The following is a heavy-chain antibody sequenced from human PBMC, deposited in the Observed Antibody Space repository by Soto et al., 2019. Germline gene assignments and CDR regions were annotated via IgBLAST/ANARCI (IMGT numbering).Heavy chain of an antibody. CDR3: ARGVCSSTSSSPFPFDY. D-gene: IGHD2-2*01. V-gene: IGHV4-59*01. J-gene: IGHJ4*02. CDR1: GGSISSYY. CDR2: IYYSGST. Sequence: PSETLSLTCTVSGGSISSYYWSWIRQPPGKGLEWIGYIYYSGSTNYNPSLKSRVTISVDTSKNQFSLKLSSVTAADTAVYYCARGVCSSTSSSPFPFDYWGQGTLVTVYS.